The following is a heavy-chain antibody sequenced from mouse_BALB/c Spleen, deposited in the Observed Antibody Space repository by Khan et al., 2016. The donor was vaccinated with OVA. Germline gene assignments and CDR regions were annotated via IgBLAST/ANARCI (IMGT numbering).Heavy chain of an antibody. J-gene: IGHJ4*01. CDR2: LSYSGST. CDR1: GYSITSDYA. CDR3: ASELGRYYALDY. Sequence: EVQLQESGPGLVKPSQSLSLTCTVTGYSITSDYAWNWIRQFPGNKLEWMGYLSYSGSTTYNPSLKSRISITRDTSKDQSFLQLKFVTSEDTATYYCASELGRYYALDYWGQGTSVTVSS. V-gene: IGHV3-2*02. D-gene: IGHD4-1*01.